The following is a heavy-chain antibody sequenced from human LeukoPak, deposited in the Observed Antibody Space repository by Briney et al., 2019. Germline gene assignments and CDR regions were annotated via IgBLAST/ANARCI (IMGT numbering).Heavy chain of an antibody. CDR2: INPSGGST. CDR1: GYTITSYY. CDR3: ARDRGAYYDSRGYLTDY. Sequence: SVKVSCKASGYTITSYYMHWERQAPGQGLEWMGIINPSGGSTSYAKTFEGRVSMTRDTSTSTVYMELSSLRSEDTAVYYCARDRGAYYDSRGYLTDYWGQGTLVTVSS. J-gene: IGHJ4*02. V-gene: IGHV1-46*01. D-gene: IGHD3-22*01.